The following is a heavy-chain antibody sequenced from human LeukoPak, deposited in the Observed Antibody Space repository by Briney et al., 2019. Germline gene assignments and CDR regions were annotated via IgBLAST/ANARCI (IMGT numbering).Heavy chain of an antibody. J-gene: IGHJ4*02. CDR1: GFIFCSYA. D-gene: IGHD3-22*01. CDR2: LSGSGSTT. CDR3: AKDTRYYDSSGYYRLDY. Sequence: GSLRLSCAASGFIFCSYAMSWVRQAPGTGLEWVSSLSGSGSTTYYADSVKGRFTISRDSSKNTLYLQMNSLRAEDTAVYYCAKDTRYYDSSGYYRLDYWGQGTLVTVSS. V-gene: IGHV3-23*01.